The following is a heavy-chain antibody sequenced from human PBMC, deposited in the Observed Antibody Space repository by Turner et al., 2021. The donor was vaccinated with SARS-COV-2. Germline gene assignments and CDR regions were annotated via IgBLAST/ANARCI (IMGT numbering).Heavy chain of an antibody. CDR3: ARAVAVASYYYYGLDV. Sequence: QVQLQQWGAGLLKPSETLSLTCGLFDGSLIGHFWSWIRQPPGKGLEWIGEVDHSGITNYNPSLDTRVTLSVDTSKNQFSLRLRSVTAADTAVYYCARAVAVASYYYYGLDVWGQGTPVTVSS. CDR2: VDHSGIT. D-gene: IGHD6-19*01. J-gene: IGHJ6*02. V-gene: IGHV4-34*01. CDR1: DGSLIGHF.